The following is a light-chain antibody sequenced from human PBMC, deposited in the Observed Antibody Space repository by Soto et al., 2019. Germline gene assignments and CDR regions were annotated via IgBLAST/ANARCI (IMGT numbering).Light chain of an antibody. CDR3: LQTDSVPYT. CDR2: FAS. Sequence: DIQMTQSPSSLSASVGDTVTLSCRASQSINSYLNWYQLQPGRAPKLLIYFASSLQGGVSSRFSGAGSETDLTLTITGLQPEDFASYFCLQTDSVPYTFGQGT. J-gene: IGKJ2*01. V-gene: IGKV1-39*01. CDR1: QSINSY.